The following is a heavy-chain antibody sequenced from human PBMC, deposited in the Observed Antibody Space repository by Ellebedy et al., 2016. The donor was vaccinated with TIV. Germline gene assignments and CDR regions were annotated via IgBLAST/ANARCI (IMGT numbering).Heavy chain of an antibody. D-gene: IGHD4-11*01. CDR3: AVTTVTYYYYYMDV. Sequence: SVKVSXKASGGTFSRYGISWVRQAPGQGLEWMGGIIPVFGSANYAQKFQGRVTMTADESTSTAYMELSSLRSEDTAVYYCAVTTVTYYYYYMDVWGKGTTVTVSS. CDR1: GGTFSRYG. V-gene: IGHV1-69*13. J-gene: IGHJ6*03. CDR2: IIPVFGSA.